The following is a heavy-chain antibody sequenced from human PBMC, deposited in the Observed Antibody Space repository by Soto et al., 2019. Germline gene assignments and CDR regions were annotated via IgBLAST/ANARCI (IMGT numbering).Heavy chain of an antibody. V-gene: IGHV3-30*18. Sequence: PGGSLRLSCATSGFTLSNHWMSWVRQAPGKGLEWVAVISYDGSNKFYADSVKGRFTISRDNSKNTLYLQMNSLRAEDTAVYCCAKDRSGGPYTEPYYYYGMDVWGQGTTVTVFS. CDR2: ISYDGSNK. J-gene: IGHJ6*02. D-gene: IGHD2-2*02. CDR1: GFTLSNHW. CDR3: AKDRSGGPYTEPYYYYGMDV.